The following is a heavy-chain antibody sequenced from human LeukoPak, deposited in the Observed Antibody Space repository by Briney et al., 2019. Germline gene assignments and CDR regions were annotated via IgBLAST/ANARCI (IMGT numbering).Heavy chain of an antibody. Sequence: PSETLSLTCSVSGGSMSSYYWSWIRQPPGKGLEWIGYIYYSGSTNYNPSLKSRVTISVDTSKNQFSLKLSSVTAADTAVYCCARPYYYDSSGYYQNNWYFDLWGRGTLVTVSS. D-gene: IGHD3-22*01. CDR3: ARPYYYDSSGYYQNNWYFDL. CDR1: GGSMSSYY. CDR2: IYYSGST. V-gene: IGHV4-59*08. J-gene: IGHJ2*01.